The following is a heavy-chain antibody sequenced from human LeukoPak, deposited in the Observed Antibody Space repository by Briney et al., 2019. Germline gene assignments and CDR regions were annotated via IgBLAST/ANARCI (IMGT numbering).Heavy chain of an antibody. CDR2: ISGPGSNT. CDR3: AKDRVGAISNDY. D-gene: IGHD1-26*01. J-gene: IGHJ4*02. CDR1: GFTFRSYW. Sequence: GGSLRLSCAASGFTFRSYWMTWVRLAPGKGLEWVSSISGPGSNTYYAHSVKGRFTISRDNSKNTLYLQMNSLRAEDTAIYYCAKDRVGAISNDYWGQGTLVTVSS. V-gene: IGHV3-23*01.